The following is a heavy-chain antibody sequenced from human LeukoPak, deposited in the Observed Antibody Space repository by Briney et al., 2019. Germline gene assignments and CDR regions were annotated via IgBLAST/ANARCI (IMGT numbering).Heavy chain of an antibody. D-gene: IGHD6-19*01. Sequence: PGGSLRLSCAASGFTFSSYAMSWVRQAPGKGLEWVSYISSSSSTIFYAASVKGRFTISRDNAKNSLYLQMNSLRDEDTAVYYCARGGGSGRRYFDLWGRGTLVTVSS. V-gene: IGHV3-48*02. CDR3: ARGGGSGRRYFDL. J-gene: IGHJ2*01. CDR2: ISSSSSTI. CDR1: GFTFSSYA.